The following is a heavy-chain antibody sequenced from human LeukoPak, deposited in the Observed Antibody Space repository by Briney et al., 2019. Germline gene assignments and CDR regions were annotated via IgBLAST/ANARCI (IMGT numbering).Heavy chain of an antibody. CDR3: ARASGGSYYFDY. J-gene: IGHJ4*02. D-gene: IGHD3-16*01. CDR2: ISSSSSYI. CDR1: GFTFSSYS. V-gene: IGHV3-21*01. Sequence: GGSLRLSCAASGFTFSSYSMNWDRQAPGKGLEWVSSISSSSSYIYYADSVKGRFTISRDNAKNSLYLQMNSLRAEDTAVYYCARASGGSYYFDYWGQGTLVTVSS.